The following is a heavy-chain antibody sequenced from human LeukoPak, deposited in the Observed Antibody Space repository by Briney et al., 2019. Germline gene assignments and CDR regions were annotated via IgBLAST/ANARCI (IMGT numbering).Heavy chain of an antibody. J-gene: IGHJ4*02. CDR2: ISSSGSNI. D-gene: IGHD1/OR15-1a*01. CDR3: ARGGNTYLLPFDY. CDR1: GLTFSSYE. Sequence: GGSLRLSCAASGLTFSSYEMNWVRQAPGKGLEWVSYISSSGSNIYYADSVKGRFTISRDNAKNSLYLQMNSLRAEDTAVYYCARGGNTYLLPFDYWGQGTLVTVSS. V-gene: IGHV3-48*03.